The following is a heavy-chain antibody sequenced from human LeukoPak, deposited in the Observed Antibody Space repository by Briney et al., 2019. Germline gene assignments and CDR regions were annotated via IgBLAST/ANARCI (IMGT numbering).Heavy chain of an antibody. CDR1: GFTFSSYS. V-gene: IGHV3-21*01. D-gene: IGHD4-17*01. J-gene: IGHJ4*02. CDR2: ISSSSYI. CDR3: ARRLQTVTAPFDY. Sequence: GGSLRLSCAASGFTFSSYSMNWVRQAPGKGLEWVSSISSSSYIYYADSVKGRFTISRDNAKNSLHLQMNSLRAEDTAVYYCARRLQTVTAPFDYWGQGTLVTVSS.